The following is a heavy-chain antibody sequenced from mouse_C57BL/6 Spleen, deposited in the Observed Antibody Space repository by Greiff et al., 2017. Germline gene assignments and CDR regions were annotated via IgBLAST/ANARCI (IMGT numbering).Heavy chain of an antibody. CDR1: GYAFSSYW. CDR3: ARSGPWFAY. Sequence: QVQLQQSGAELVKPGASVKISCKASGYAFSSYWMNWVQQRPGKGLEWIGQIYPGDGDTNYNGKFKGKATLTADKSSSTAYMQLSSLTSEDSAVYFCARSGPWFAYWGQGTLVTVSA. V-gene: IGHV1-80*01. CDR2: IYPGDGDT. J-gene: IGHJ3*01.